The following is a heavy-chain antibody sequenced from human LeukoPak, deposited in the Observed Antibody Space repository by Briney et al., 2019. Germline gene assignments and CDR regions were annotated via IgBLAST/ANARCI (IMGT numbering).Heavy chain of an antibody. V-gene: IGHV3-30*18. D-gene: IGHD2-2*01. CDR1: GFTFSSYG. J-gene: IGHJ4*02. CDR2: ISYDGSNK. CDR3: AKEGGSCSSTSCYFYDY. Sequence: GGSLRLSCAASGFTFSSYGMHWVRQAPGKGLEWVAVISYDGSNKYYADSVKGRFTISRDNSKNTLYLQMNSLRAEDTAVYYCAKEGGSCSSTSCYFYDYWGQGTLVTVSS.